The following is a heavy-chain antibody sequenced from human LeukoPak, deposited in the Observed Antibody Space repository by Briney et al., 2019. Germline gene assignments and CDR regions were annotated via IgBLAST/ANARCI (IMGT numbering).Heavy chain of an antibody. CDR2: ISGSGGTS. D-gene: IGHD5-18*01. CDR3: ARATREGRYSYGYFDY. J-gene: IGHJ4*02. V-gene: IGHV3-23*01. CDR1: GFTFSSYA. Sequence: PGGSLRLSCAASGFTFSSYAMSWVRQAPGKGLEWVSAISGSGGTSYYADSVKGRFTISRDNAKNSLYLQMNSLRAEDTAVYYCARATREGRYSYGYFDYWGQGTLVTVSS.